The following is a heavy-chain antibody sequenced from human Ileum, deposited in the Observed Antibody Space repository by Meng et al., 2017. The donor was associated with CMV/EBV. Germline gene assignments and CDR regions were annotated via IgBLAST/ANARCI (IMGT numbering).Heavy chain of an antibody. Sequence: GGSLRLSCAASGFTSSNFAMHWVRQAPGKGLEWVAVISYDGNNEYHADSVEGRLTISRDNSRNTLYLQMNSLRVDDTAVYFCARGGSCSSATCYIPKSPFDYWGQGTLVTVSS. CDR3: ARGGSCSSATCYIPKSPFDY. CDR2: ISYDGNNE. CDR1: GFTSSNFA. J-gene: IGHJ4*02. V-gene: IGHV3-30-3*01. D-gene: IGHD2-2*02.